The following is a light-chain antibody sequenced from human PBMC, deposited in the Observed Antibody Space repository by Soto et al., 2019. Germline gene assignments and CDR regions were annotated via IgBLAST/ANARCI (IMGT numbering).Light chain of an antibody. V-gene: IGKV3-20*01. CDR1: QIVSNNN. CDR2: GAS. Sequence: EIVLTQSPGTLSLSPGERVTLSCRASQIVSNNNLAWYQQKTGQSPRLLIYGASRRATGIPDRFSASGSGTDFTLTISRLEPEDFAVYYCQQFEYLITFGQGTRVEIK. CDR3: QQFEYLIT. J-gene: IGKJ5*01.